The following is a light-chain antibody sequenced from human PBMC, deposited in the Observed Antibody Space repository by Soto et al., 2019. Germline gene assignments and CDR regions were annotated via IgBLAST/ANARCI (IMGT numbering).Light chain of an antibody. CDR1: QSVSNNY. CDR3: QQYGDSTRT. J-gene: IGKJ1*01. V-gene: IGKV3-20*01. Sequence: EIVLTQSPGTLSLSPGERATLSCRASQSVSNNYLAWYQQKPGQAPRLLIYGASSRATGIPDRFSGSGSGTHFTHTISRLEPEDFAVYYCQQYGDSTRTFGQGTKVDIK. CDR2: GAS.